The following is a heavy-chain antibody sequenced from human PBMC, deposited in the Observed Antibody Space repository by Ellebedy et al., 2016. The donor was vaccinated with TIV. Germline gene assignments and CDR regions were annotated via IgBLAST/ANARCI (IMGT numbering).Heavy chain of an antibody. CDR3: ARDPGSWLTDY. J-gene: IGHJ4*02. D-gene: IGHD6-13*01. V-gene: IGHV1-18*04. Sequence: AASVKVSCKTSGYTFTTHGVSWVRQDPRHGLEWRGRFSGYNGNTQYAQKFQGRVTMTTDTSTTTAYMELRSLRSDDTAVYYCARDPGSWLTDYWGQGTLVTVSS. CDR2: FSGYNGNT. CDR1: GYTFTTHG.